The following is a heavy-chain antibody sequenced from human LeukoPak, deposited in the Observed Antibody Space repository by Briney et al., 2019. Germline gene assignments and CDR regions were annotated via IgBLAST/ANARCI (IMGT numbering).Heavy chain of an antibody. D-gene: IGHD4-17*01. CDR2: IIPILGIA. CDR1: GGTFSSYA. CDR3: ARVHAVTTGFDY. V-gene: IGHV1-69*04. Sequence: GASVKVSCKASGGTFSSYAISWVRQAPGQGLEWMGRIIPILGIANYAQKFQGRVTITADKSTSTAYMELSSLRSEDTAVYYCARVHAVTTGFDYWGQGTLVTVSS. J-gene: IGHJ4*02.